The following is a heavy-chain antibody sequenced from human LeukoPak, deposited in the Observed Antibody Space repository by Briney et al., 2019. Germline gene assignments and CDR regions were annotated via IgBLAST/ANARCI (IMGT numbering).Heavy chain of an antibody. CDR2: IYYSGTA. D-gene: IGHD6-13*01. J-gene: IGHJ4*02. Sequence: SETPSLTCTVSGGXLSSSDHYWSWIRQPPGKGLEWIAYIYYSGTAYYNPSLKSRVSISVDTSKNQFSLKLSSVTAADTAVYYCARGDSSSWSFKIWGQGTLVTVSS. CDR3: ARGDSSSWSFKI. CDR1: GGXLSSSDHY. V-gene: IGHV4-30-4*01.